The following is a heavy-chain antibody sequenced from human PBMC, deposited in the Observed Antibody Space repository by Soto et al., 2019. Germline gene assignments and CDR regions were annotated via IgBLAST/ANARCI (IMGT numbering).Heavy chain of an antibody. D-gene: IGHD2-15*01. CDR2: INHSGST. J-gene: IGHJ5*02. CDR3: ASGVVAANWFDP. V-gene: IGHV4-34*01. CDR1: GGSFSGYY. Sequence: PSETLSLTCAVYGGSFSGYYWSWIRQPPGKGLEWIGEINHSGSTNYNPSLKSRVTISVDTSKNQFSLKLSSVTAADTAVYYCASGVVAANWFDPWGQGTLVTVS.